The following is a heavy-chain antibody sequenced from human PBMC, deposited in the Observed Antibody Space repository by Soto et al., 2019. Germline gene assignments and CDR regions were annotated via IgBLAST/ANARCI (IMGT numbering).Heavy chain of an antibody. V-gene: IGHV5-51*01. D-gene: IGHD6-13*01. Sequence: GESVKVSCKGSGDSFTSYWIGWVRQMPGKSLEWMGIIYPGDSDTRYSPSCQGQVTISADKSISTAYLQWSSLKASDTAMYYYAPFSSSLSHPRYDFAYWGQATFLTVSS. CDR2: IYPGDSDT. CDR1: GDSFTSYW. J-gene: IGHJ4*02. CDR3: APFSSSLSHPRYDFAY.